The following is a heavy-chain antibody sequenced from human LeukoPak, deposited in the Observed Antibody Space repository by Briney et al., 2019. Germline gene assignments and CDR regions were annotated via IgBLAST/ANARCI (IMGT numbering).Heavy chain of an antibody. CDR3: AATCSSTSCYGSDY. J-gene: IGHJ4*02. CDR1: GFTFSSYA. Sequence: GGSLRLSCAASGFTFSSYAMHWVRQAPGKGLQWVSEISSSGGPTYYADSVKGRFTTSRDNSKNTVYLQMNSLRAEDTAVYYYAATCSSTSCYGSDYWGQGTLVTVSS. CDR2: ISSSGGPT. V-gene: IGHV3-23*01. D-gene: IGHD2-2*01.